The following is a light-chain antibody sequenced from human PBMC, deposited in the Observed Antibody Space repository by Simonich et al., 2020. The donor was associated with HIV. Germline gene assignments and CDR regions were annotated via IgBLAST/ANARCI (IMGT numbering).Light chain of an antibody. CDR3: CSYAGSYSFV. J-gene: IGLJ2*01. CDR2: EGS. CDR1: SSDVGSYNL. V-gene: IGLV2-23*03. Sequence: QSALTQPASVSGSPGQSITISCTVTSSDVGSYNLVSWYQQHPGKAPKLMIYEGSKRPSGVSNRFSGSKSGNTASLTISGLQTEDEAAYYCCSYAGSYSFVFGEGTKLTVL.